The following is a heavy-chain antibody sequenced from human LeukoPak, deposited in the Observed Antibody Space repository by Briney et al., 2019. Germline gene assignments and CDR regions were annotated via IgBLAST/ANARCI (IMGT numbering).Heavy chain of an antibody. D-gene: IGHD2-8*02. CDR1: GFTFSSYW. CDR2: IKQDGSEK. Sequence: GGSLRLSCAASGFTFSSYWMSWVRQAPGKGLEWVANIKQDGSEKYYVDSVKGRFTISRDNAKNSLYLQMNSLRAEDTAVYYCAGDLVNYYYGMDVWGQGTTVTVSS. V-gene: IGHV3-7*01. CDR3: AGDLVNYYYGMDV. J-gene: IGHJ6*02.